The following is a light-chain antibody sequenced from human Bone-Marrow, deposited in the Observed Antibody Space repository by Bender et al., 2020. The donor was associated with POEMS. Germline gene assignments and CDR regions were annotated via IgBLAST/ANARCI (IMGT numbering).Light chain of an antibody. CDR3: QSADDSGIYPL. J-gene: IGLJ2*01. V-gene: IGLV3-25*03. Sequence: SYELTQPPSVSVSPGQTAGITCSGEALPKHYAYWYQVKAGQAPVLVIKEDRERPSGIPERFSGSSSGTMVTLIISGVQAEDEADYYCQSADDSGIYPLFGGGTRLTVL. CDR1: ALPKHY. CDR2: EDR.